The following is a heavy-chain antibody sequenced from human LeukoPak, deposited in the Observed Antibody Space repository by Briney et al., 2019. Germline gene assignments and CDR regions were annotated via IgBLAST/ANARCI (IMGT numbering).Heavy chain of an antibody. Sequence: GGSLRLSCAVSGLIFRRYWMSWVRQAPGKGLEWVANINQDGSEKYFVDSVKDRFTISRDNAKNSLHLQMNTLRAEDTAVYYCARERDGRFFDYWGQGTLVTVSS. CDR1: GLIFRRYW. V-gene: IGHV3-7*01. CDR3: ARERDGRFFDY. J-gene: IGHJ4*02. CDR2: INQDGSEK. D-gene: IGHD5-24*01.